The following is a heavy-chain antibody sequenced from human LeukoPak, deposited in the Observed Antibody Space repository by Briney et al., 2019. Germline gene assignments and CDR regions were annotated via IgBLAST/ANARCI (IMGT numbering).Heavy chain of an antibody. CDR2: INPNSDGT. Sequence: GASVKVSCKASGYTFTGYYMHWVRQAPGQGPEWMGWINPNSDGTNYAQKFQGRVTMTRDTSISTAYMELSRLRSDDTAVYYCASFSRFLEWLTIDYWGQGTLVTVSS. D-gene: IGHD3-3*01. J-gene: IGHJ4*02. CDR3: ASFSRFLEWLTIDY. V-gene: IGHV1-2*02. CDR1: GYTFTGYY.